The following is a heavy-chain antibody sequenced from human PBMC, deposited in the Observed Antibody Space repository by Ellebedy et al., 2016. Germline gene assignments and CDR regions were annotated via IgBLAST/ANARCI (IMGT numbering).Heavy chain of an antibody. J-gene: IGHJ6*02. Sequence: ASVKVSXXASGYTFTGYYMHWVRQAPGQGLEWMGIINPSGGSTSYAQKFQGRVTMTRDTSTSTVYMELSSLRSEDTAVYYCARALLRGYSSGYLMDVWGQGTTVTVSS. CDR2: INPSGGST. V-gene: IGHV1-46*01. D-gene: IGHD6-19*01. CDR3: ARALLRGYSSGYLMDV. CDR1: GYTFTGYY.